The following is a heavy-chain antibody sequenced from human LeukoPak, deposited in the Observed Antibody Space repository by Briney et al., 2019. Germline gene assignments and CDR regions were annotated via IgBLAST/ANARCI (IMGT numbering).Heavy chain of an antibody. J-gene: IGHJ4*02. Sequence: GGSLRLSCAASGFTVSSNYMSWVRQAPGKGLEWVANIKQDGSETYYVDSVKGRFTISRDNARRTLYLHMNSLSAEDTAVYYCAKGRGSFPLYFDYWGQGSLVTVSS. D-gene: IGHD2/OR15-2a*01. V-gene: IGHV3-7*05. CDR1: GFTVSSNY. CDR2: IKQDGSET. CDR3: AKGRGSFPLYFDY.